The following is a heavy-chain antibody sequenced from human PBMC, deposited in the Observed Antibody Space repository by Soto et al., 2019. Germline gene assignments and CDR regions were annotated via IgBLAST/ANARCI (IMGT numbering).Heavy chain of an antibody. J-gene: IGHJ4*02. CDR1: GFTFSNYA. D-gene: IGHD6-19*01. CDR3: ASRNSGWYFDY. Sequence: EVQLLESGGGLVQPGGSLRLSCAASGFTFSNYAMNWVRQAPGKGLEWVSVISGSGGSTYYADSVKGRFTISRDNSKNTLYLQINSLRAEDTAVYYGASRNSGWYFDYWGQGTLVTVSS. V-gene: IGHV3-23*01. CDR2: ISGSGGST.